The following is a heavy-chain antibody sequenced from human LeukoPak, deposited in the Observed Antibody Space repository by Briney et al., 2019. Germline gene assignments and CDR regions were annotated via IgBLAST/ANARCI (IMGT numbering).Heavy chain of an antibody. V-gene: IGHV3-30*18. CDR3: AKDRSSGRRNPFDY. D-gene: IGHD6-19*01. CDR2: ISYDGSNK. Sequence: PGRSLRLSCAASVFTLSSYCMQWVRQALGKGLEWVAVISYDGSNKYYADSVKGRFTISRDNSKNTLYLQMNSLRAEDTAVYYCAKDRSSGRRNPFDYWGQGTLVTVSS. J-gene: IGHJ4*02. CDR1: VFTLSSYC.